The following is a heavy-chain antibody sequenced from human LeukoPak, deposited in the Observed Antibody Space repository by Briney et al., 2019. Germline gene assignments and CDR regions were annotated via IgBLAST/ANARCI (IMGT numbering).Heavy chain of an antibody. CDR3: AKLGDNWNDSDY. Sequence: PGGSLRLSCAASEFTFSSYWMHWVRQAPGKGLVWVSRINSDGSTTTYADSVKGRFTISRDNAKNTLYLQMNSLRAEDTAVYYCAKLGDNWNDSDYWGQGTLVTVSS. J-gene: IGHJ4*02. V-gene: IGHV3-74*01. D-gene: IGHD1-20*01. CDR2: INSDGSTT. CDR1: EFTFSSYW.